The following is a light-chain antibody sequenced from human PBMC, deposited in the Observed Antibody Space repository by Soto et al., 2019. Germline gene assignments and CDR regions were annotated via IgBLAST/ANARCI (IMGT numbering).Light chain of an antibody. J-gene: IGLJ2*01. CDR3: CSYAGSRTHVL. Sequence: QSALTQPASVSGSPGQSITISCIGTSSDVGSYNLVSWYQQHPGKAPKVLIYEVSERPSGVSNRFSGSKSGNTASLTISGLQAEDEAEYYCCSYAGSRTHVLFGGGTKLHRP. CDR2: EVS. V-gene: IGLV2-23*02. CDR1: SSDVGSYNL.